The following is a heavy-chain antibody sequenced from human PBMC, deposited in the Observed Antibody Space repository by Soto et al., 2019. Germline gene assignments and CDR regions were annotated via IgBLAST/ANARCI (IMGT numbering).Heavy chain of an antibody. V-gene: IGHV4-30-4*01. CDR2: IYYSGST. D-gene: IGHD2-21*02. CDR1: GGSISSGDYY. CDR3: ARDFVVVTATHYYYYYGMDV. Sequence: SETLSLTCTVSGGSISSGDYYWSWIRQPPGKGLEWIGYIYYSGSTYYNPSLKSRVTISVDTSKNQFSLKLSSVTAADTAVYYCARDFVVVTATHYYYYYGMDVWGQGTTVTVSS. J-gene: IGHJ6*02.